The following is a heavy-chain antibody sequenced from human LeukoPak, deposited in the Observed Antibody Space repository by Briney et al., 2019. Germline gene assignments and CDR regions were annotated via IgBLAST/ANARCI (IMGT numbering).Heavy chain of an antibody. CDR3: ARTYYYDSSGEIDY. J-gene: IGHJ4*02. V-gene: IGHV1-18*01. CDR1: GYTFTSYG. D-gene: IGHD3-22*01. Sequence: ASVKVSCKASGYTFTSYGISWVRQAPGQGLEWRGWISAYNGNTNYAQKLQGRVTMTTDTSTSTAYMELRSLRSDDTAVYYCARTYYYDSSGEIDYWGQGTLVTVSS. CDR2: ISAYNGNT.